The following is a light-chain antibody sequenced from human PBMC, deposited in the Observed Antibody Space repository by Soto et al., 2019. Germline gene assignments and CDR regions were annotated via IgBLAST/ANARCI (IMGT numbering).Light chain of an antibody. Sequence: DVVMTQTPLSLSVAPGQPASISCKSSQSLLHITGETFLFWYLQKPGQSPQLLIYEVSTRVSGVPDRFSGSVSGTDFTLEISRVETDDVGIYYGMQSTQLPPTFGQGTRLGIE. CDR1: QSLLHITGETF. J-gene: IGKJ5*01. V-gene: IGKV2D-29*02. CDR2: EVS. CDR3: MQSTQLPPT.